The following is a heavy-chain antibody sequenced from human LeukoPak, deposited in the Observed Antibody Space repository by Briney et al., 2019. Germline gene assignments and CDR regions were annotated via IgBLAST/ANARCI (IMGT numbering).Heavy chain of an antibody. Sequence: GESLRLSCAASGFTFSSYEMNWVRQAPGKGLEWVSYISSSGSTIYYADSVKGRFTISRDNAKNSLYLQMNSLRAEDTAVYYCARDYGSSSWTPDWFDPWGQGTLVTVSS. V-gene: IGHV3-48*03. D-gene: IGHD6-13*01. CDR2: ISSSGSTI. CDR1: GFTFSSYE. CDR3: ARDYGSSSWTPDWFDP. J-gene: IGHJ5*02.